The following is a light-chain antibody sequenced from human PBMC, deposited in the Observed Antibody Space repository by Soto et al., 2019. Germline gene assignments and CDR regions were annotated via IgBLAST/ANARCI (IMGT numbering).Light chain of an antibody. CDR1: QIIRSY. Sequence: DIQMTQSPSSLSASVGDRVTITCRASQIIRSYFNWYQQKLGKAPKLLIYAASSLQSGVPSRFSGSGSGTDFTLTITSLQPEDFATYYCQQSYSIPWTFGQGTKVESK. J-gene: IGKJ1*01. CDR2: AAS. V-gene: IGKV1-39*01. CDR3: QQSYSIPWT.